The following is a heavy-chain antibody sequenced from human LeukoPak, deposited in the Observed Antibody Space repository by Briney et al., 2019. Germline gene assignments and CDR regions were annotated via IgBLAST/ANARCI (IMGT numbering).Heavy chain of an antibody. CDR2: ISGRGGST. Sequence: GGSLRLSCAASGVTFSSDAMSWVREAQGKGLGRVSAISGRGGSTYYADSVKGRFTISRENAKNRLYLQMNSLRAEETAGYYFAKDRMIVVVQFDYWGQGTLVTASS. J-gene: IGHJ4*02. V-gene: IGHV3-23*01. D-gene: IGHD3-22*01. CDR3: AKDRMIVVVQFDY. CDR1: GVTFSSDA.